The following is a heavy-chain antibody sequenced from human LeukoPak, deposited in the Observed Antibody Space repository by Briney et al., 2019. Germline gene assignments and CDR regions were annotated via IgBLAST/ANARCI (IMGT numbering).Heavy chain of an antibody. CDR3: ARGRGSGWPFDY. CDR2: IYSGGSK. D-gene: IGHD6-19*01. Sequence: GGSLSLSCAGSGFTVSSNYMSWARQAPGKGLECVSVIYSGGSKYYADSGKGRFTISKESSKNQLYLQMNSLRAEDTAVYYCARGRGSGWPFDYWGQGTLVTVSS. CDR1: GFTVSSNY. J-gene: IGHJ4*01. V-gene: IGHV3-66*01.